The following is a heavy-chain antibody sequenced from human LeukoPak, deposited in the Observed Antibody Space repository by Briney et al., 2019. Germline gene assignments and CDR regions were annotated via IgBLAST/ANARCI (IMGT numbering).Heavy chain of an antibody. Sequence: SETLSLTCTVSGGSISSYYWSWIRQPPGKGLEWIGYIYDSGSTNYNPSLKSRVTISVDTSKNQFSLKLSSVTAADTAVYYCARDRNRGAFDIWGQGTMVTVSS. V-gene: IGHV4-59*01. CDR2: IYDSGST. J-gene: IGHJ3*02. CDR3: ARDRNRGAFDI. CDR1: GGSISSYY.